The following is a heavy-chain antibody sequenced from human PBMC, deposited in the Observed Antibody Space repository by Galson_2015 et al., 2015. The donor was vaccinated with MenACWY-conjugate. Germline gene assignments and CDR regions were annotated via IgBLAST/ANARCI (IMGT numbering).Heavy chain of an antibody. CDR1: GFIFSSHT. CDR3: ARDYARLEWLSAYYFDY. J-gene: IGHJ4*02. CDR2: ISISSSYI. D-gene: IGHD3-3*01. V-gene: IGHV3-21*01. Sequence: PLRLSCAASGFIFSSHTMHWVRQAPGKGLEWVSSISISSSYIYYADSVKGRFTISRDNAKNSLYLQMNSLTAEDTAVYYCARDYARLEWLSAYYFDYWGQGTPATVSS.